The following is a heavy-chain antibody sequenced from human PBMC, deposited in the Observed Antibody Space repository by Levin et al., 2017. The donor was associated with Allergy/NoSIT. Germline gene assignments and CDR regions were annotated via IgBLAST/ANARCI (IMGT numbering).Heavy chain of an antibody. CDR3: ARVGPHRGWYGSGSQTFDY. Sequence: GGSLRLSCEASGFTFSSYSMNWVRQAPGKGLEWVSYISSSSSTIYYADSVKGRFTISRDNAKNSLYLQMNSLRDEDTAVYYCARVGPHRGWYGSGSQTFDYWGQGTLVTVSS. CDR2: ISSSSSTI. J-gene: IGHJ4*02. V-gene: IGHV3-48*02. CDR1: GFTFSSYS. D-gene: IGHD3-10*01.